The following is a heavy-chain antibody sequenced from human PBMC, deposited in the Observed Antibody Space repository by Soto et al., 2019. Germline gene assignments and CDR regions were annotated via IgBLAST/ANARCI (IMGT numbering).Heavy chain of an antibody. D-gene: IGHD1-1*01. CDR1: GFTFSDFW. V-gene: IGHV3-7*03. CDR2: IKTDGSEK. J-gene: IGHJ5*02. CDR3: VRGAGTFIS. Sequence: PGGSLRLSCVASGFTFSDFWMSWVRQAPGNGLEWVASIKTDGSEKYYVDSVKGRLTISRDNAKNSLYLQMNSLRAEDTAVFYCVRGAGTFISWGQGTRVTVPQ.